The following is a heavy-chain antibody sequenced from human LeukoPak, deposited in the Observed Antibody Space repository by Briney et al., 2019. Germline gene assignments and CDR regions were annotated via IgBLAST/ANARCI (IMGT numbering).Heavy chain of an antibody. CDR3: AKSFLTTATGTGRAFDI. V-gene: IGHV3-33*06. Sequence: GRSLRLSCAASGFTFSSYGMHWVRQAPGKGLEWVAVIWYDGSNKYYADPLKGRFTISRDNSKNTLYLQMNSLRAEDTAEYYCAKSFLTTATGTGRAFDIWGQGTMVTVSS. CDR1: GFTFSSYG. J-gene: IGHJ3*02. CDR2: IWYDGSNK. D-gene: IGHD1-1*01.